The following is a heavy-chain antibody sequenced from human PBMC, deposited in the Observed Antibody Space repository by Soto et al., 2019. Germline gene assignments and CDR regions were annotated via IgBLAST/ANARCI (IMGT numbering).Heavy chain of an antibody. CDR1: GYTFTSYY. V-gene: IGHV1-3*01. Sequence: ASVKVSCKASGYTFTSYYMHWVRQAPGQRLEWMGWINAGNGNTKYAQKLQGRVTITRDTSASTAYMELSSLSSDDTAVYYCAAGGGGSRYWGQGTLVTVS. CDR3: AAGGGGSRY. D-gene: IGHD2-15*01. J-gene: IGHJ4*02. CDR2: INAGNGNT.